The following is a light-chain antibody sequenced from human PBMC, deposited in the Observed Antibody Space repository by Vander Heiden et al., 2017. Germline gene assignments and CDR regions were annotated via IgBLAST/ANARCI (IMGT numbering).Light chain of an antibody. CDR1: SSDVGGYNY. CDR2: EVS. V-gene: IGLV2-14*01. Sequence: AMTQPASVSGSPGTSITISCTGTSSDVGGYNYVSWYQQHLGKAPKLMIYEVSNRPSGVSNRFSGSKSVNTASLTISGLQAEDEADYYCSSYTSSSSYVFGTGTKVTVL. J-gene: IGLJ1*01. CDR3: SSYTSSSSYV.